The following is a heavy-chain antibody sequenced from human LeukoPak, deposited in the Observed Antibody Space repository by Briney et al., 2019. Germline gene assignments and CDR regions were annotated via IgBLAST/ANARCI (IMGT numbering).Heavy chain of an antibody. CDR1: GGSFSGYY. V-gene: IGHV4-34*01. Sequence: PSETLSLTCAVYGGSFSGYYWSWIRQPPGKGLEWIGEINHSGSTNYNPSLKSRVTISVDTSKNQFSLKLSSVTAADTAVYYCARGSCSYGYRTYYFDYWGQGTLVTVSS. J-gene: IGHJ4*02. CDR3: ARGSCSYGYRTYYFDY. D-gene: IGHD5-18*01. CDR2: INHSGST.